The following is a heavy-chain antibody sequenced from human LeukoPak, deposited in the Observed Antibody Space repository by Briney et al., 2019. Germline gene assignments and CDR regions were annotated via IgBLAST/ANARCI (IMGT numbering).Heavy chain of an antibody. CDR3: AKWPEGAMDYFDY. J-gene: IGHJ4*02. V-gene: IGHV3-23*01. Sequence: GGSLRLSCAASGFTVRNYCMSWVRQAPGKGLEWVSAISGDGTRTYYADSVKGRFTISRDNSKNTLYLEMSSLRVEDTAIYYCAKWPEGAMDYFDYWGQGTLVTVSS. CDR2: ISGDGTRT. CDR1: GFTVRNYC. D-gene: IGHD3-16*01.